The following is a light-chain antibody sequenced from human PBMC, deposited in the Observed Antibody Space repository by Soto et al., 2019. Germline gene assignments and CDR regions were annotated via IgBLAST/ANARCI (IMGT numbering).Light chain of an antibody. J-gene: IGLJ2*01. CDR1: SSDVGAYNY. CDR2: DVN. V-gene: IGLV2-11*01. CDR3: CSFTDTNPVV. Sequence: QSALTQPRSVSGSPGQSVTISCTGTSSDVGAYNYVSWYQQRPGNAPKVMIYDVNKRPSGVADRFSGSKSGNTASLTISWLQAEDEDDYYCCSFTDTNPVVFGGGTKVTVL.